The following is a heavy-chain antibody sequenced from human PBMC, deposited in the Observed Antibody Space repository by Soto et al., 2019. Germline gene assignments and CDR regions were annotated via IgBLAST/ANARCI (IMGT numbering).Heavy chain of an antibody. CDR1: GGSISRGGYL. J-gene: IGHJ4*02. CDR3: ARSEVVVIRLDY. V-gene: IGHV4-31*03. D-gene: IGHD3-22*01. CDR2: ISYNGRT. Sequence: QVQLQESGPGLVKPSQTLSLTCNVSGGSISRGGYLWSWIRQHPGKGLEWIGFISYNGRTSYNPSLKSRVTMSADTSKNQISLELNSVTAADTAMYYCARSEVVVIRLDYWGQGTPVTVSS.